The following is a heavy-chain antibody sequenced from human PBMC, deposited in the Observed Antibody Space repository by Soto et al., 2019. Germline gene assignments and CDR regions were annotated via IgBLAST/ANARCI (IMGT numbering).Heavy chain of an antibody. CDR1: GFTFSTDS. D-gene: IGHD6-19*01. J-gene: IGHJ4*02. V-gene: IGHV3-48*02. Sequence: EVPLVESGGGLVQPGGSLRLSCVASGFTFSTDSMNWVRQAPGKGLEWVAHISTSGATRYYADSVKGRFTISRDNAKTSLSLQMDSLRNEDTAVYYCARFFGSGFDYWGQGTLVTVSS. CDR3: ARFFGSGFDY. CDR2: ISTSGATR.